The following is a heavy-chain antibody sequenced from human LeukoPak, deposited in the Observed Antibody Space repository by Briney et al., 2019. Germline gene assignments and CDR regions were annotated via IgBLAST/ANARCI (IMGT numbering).Heavy chain of an antibody. CDR1: GVSISSSEW. CDR2: IHRDGRT. CDR3: ARRNPGIRAFDI. J-gene: IGHJ3*02. Sequence: LETLSLTCAVSGVSISSSEWWIWVRPPPGQGLEWIGEIHRDGRTRYNPSLKSRVTMSIDYSKNQFSLKVSSVTAADSAVYYCARRNPGIRAFDIWGQGTLVTVSS. D-gene: IGHD6-13*01. V-gene: IGHV4-4*02.